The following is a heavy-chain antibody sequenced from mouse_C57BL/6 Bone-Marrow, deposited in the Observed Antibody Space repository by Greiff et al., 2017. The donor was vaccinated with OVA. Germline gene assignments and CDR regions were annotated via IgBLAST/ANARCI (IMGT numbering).Heavy chain of an antibody. CDR2: IYPGGGYT. V-gene: IGHV1-63*01. CDR1: GYTFTNYW. Sequence: QVHVKQSGAELVRPGTSVKMSCKASGYTFTNYWIGWAKQRPGHGLEWIGDIYPGGGYTNYNEKFKGKATLTADKSSSTAYMQFSSLTSEDSAIYNLCPPTVVATDYWGQGTTLTVSS. J-gene: IGHJ2*01. CDR3: CPPTVVATDY. D-gene: IGHD1-1*01.